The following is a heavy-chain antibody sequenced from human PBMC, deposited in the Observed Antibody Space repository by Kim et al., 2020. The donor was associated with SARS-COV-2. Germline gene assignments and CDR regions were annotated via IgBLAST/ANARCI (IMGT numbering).Heavy chain of an antibody. CDR3: ASGVLMDIVVVPAASYGMDV. V-gene: IGHV1-3*01. CDR1: GYTFTSYA. D-gene: IGHD2-2*03. CDR2: INAGNGNT. Sequence: ASVKVSCKASGYTFTSYAMHWVRQAPGQRLEWMGWINAGNGNTKYSQKFQGRVTITRDTSASTAYMELSSLRSEDTAVYYCASGVLMDIVVVPAASYGMDVWGQGTTVTVSS. J-gene: IGHJ6*02.